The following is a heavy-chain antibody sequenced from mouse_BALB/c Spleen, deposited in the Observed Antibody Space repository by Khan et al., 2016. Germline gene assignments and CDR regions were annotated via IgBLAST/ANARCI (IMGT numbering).Heavy chain of an antibody. D-gene: IGHD3-2*01. V-gene: IGHV9-3-1*01. J-gene: IGHJ3*01. CDR3: ARSQTARATGFAY. Sequence: QIQLVQSGPELKKPGETVKISCKASGYTFTNYGMNWVKQAPGKGLKWMGWINTYTGEPTYADDFKGRFAFSLETSASTAYLQINNLKNEDTDTYFCARSQTARATGFAYWGQGTLVTVSA. CDR1: GYTFTNYG. CDR2: INTYTGEP.